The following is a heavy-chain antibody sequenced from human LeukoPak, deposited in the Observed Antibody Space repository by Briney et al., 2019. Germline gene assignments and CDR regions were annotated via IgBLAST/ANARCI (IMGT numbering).Heavy chain of an antibody. J-gene: IGHJ3*02. V-gene: IGHV3-74*03. Sequence: GGSLRLSRAASAFSLNNFWMHWVRQGPGKGLEWVSRINKDATITTYADSVKGRFTVSRDNVKNMVYLDMNGLRGDDTAVYYCARSGIGRAFDIWGQGATVTVSS. CDR2: INKDATIT. D-gene: IGHD3-10*01. CDR3: ARSGIGRAFDI. CDR1: AFSLNNFW.